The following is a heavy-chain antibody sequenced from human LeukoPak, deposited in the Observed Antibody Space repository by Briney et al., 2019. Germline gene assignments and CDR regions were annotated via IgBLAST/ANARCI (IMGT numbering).Heavy chain of an antibody. J-gene: IGHJ4*02. D-gene: IGHD3-9*01. CDR1: GFTFSSYG. V-gene: IGHV3-30*02. CDR3: AKDSAPLLRYFDWLLLPDY. Sequence: GGSLRLSCAASGFTFSSYGMHWVRQAPGKGLEWVAFIRYDGSNKYYADSVKSRFTISRDNSKNTLYLQMNSLRAEDTAVYYCAKDSAPLLRYFDWLLLPDYWGQGTLVTVSS. CDR2: IRYDGSNK.